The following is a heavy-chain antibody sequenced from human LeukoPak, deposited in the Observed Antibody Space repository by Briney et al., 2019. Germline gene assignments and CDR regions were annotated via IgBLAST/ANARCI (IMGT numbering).Heavy chain of an antibody. CDR2: IIPIFGTA. J-gene: IGHJ6*03. CDR1: GYTFTSYG. V-gene: IGHV1-69*06. Sequence: GASVKVSCKASGYTFTSYGISWVRQAPGQGLEWMGGIIPIFGTANYAQKFQGRVTITADKSTSTAYMELSSLRSEDTAVYYCAREVGSGTSRRYYYYYMDVWGKGTTVTVSS. D-gene: IGHD3-10*01. CDR3: AREVGSGTSRRYYYYYMDV.